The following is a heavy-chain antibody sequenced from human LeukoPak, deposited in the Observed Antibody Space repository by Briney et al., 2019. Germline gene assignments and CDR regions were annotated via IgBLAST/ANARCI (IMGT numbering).Heavy chain of an antibody. CDR1: GFTFSNYT. D-gene: IGHD3-9*01. J-gene: IGHJ4*02. CDR2: ISTSSSYI. V-gene: IGHV3-21*01. Sequence: GGSLRLSCAASGFTFSNYTINWVRQAPGKGLEWVSSISTSSSYIYYADSVKGRFTISRENAKDSLYLQMNSLRAEDTAVYYCARGRYDVLAGYQTPYFSYCKQGTLVTVSS. CDR3: ARGRYDVLAGYQTPYFSY.